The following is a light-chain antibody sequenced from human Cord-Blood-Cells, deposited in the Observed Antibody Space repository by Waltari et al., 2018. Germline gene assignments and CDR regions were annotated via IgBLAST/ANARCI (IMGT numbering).Light chain of an antibody. CDR3: QSADSSGTYVV. Sequence: SYELTQPPSVSVSPGQTARITCSGDALPKHYDYWYQQKPGQAPVLVIYKDSERPSGIPERFSGSSSGTTVTLTISGVQAEDEADYYCQSADSSGTYVVFGGGTKLTVL. CDR1: ALPKHY. J-gene: IGLJ2*01. V-gene: IGLV3-25*03. CDR2: KDS.